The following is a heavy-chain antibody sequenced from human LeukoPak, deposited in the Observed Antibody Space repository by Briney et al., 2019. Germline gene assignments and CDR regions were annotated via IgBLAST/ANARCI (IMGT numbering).Heavy chain of an antibody. D-gene: IGHD3/OR15-3a*01. Sequence: GGSLRLSCAASGFTVSSNYMSWVRQAPGKGLEWVSAIYSDDSTFYADSVKGRFTISRDDAKNSLYLQMNSLRAEDMAVYYCARPGLGDAFDIWGQGTMVTVSS. CDR2: IYSDDST. CDR1: GFTVSSNY. V-gene: IGHV3-53*01. J-gene: IGHJ3*02. CDR3: ARPGLGDAFDI.